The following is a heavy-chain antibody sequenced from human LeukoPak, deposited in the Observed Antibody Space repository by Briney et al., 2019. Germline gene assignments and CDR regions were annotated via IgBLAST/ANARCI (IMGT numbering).Heavy chain of an antibody. CDR3: ARDRGMAIVNTGFDA. CDR2: INPNGGGI. Sequence: ASVKVSCKASGYNFTGYYIHWVRQAPGQGLEWMGWINPNGGGINYAEKYQGRVTMTRDTSITTAYMDLSSLRSDDTALYYCARDRGMAIVNTGFDAWGQGALVAVCS. V-gene: IGHV1-2*02. J-gene: IGHJ5*02. D-gene: IGHD4-11*01. CDR1: GYNFTGYY.